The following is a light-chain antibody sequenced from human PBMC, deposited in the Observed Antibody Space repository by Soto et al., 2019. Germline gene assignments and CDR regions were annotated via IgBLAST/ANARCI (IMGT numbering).Light chain of an antibody. CDR1: ISNIGSNY. CDR3: AAWDDSLSGYV. V-gene: IGLV1-47*01. J-gene: IGLJ1*01. Sequence: QCVLTQPPSTSGTPGQRGTISCSGSISNIGSNYVYWYQQLPGTAPKLLIYRNNQRPSGVPDRFSGSKSGTSASLAISGLRSEDEADYYCAAWDDSLSGYVFGTGTKVTVL. CDR2: RNN.